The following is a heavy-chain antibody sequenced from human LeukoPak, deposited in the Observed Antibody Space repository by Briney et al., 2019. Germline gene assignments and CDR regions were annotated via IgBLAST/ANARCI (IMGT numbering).Heavy chain of an antibody. CDR3: ARDLLTYSSSWDY. CDR2: ISSSSSYI. D-gene: IGHD6-13*01. CDR1: GFTFSSYS. Sequence: GGSLRLSCAASGFTFSSYSMNRVRQAPGKGLEWVSSISSSSSYIYYADSVKGRFTISRDNAKNSLYLQMNSLRAEDTAVYYCARDLLTYSSSWDYWGQGTLVTVSS. V-gene: IGHV3-21*01. J-gene: IGHJ4*02.